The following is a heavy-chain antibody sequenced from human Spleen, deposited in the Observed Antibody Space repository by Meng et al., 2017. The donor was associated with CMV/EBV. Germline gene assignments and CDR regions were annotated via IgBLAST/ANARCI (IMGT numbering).Heavy chain of an antibody. CDR2: IWYDGSNK. Sequence: SCAASGFTFSRCLVDWVRQAPGKGLEWVAVIWYDGSNKYYADSVKGRFTISRDNSKNTLYLQMNSLRAEDTAVYYCATELTIFGPFDYWGQGTLVTVSS. CDR1: GFTFSRCL. V-gene: IGHV3-33*08. D-gene: IGHD3-3*01. J-gene: IGHJ4*02. CDR3: ATELTIFGPFDY.